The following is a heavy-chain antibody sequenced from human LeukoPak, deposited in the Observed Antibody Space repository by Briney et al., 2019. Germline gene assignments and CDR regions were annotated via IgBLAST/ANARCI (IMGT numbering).Heavy chain of an antibody. V-gene: IGHV4-4*07. J-gene: IGHJ4*02. CDR1: GGSISSYY. D-gene: IGHD6-6*01. CDR3: ASGIEYSSSDY. CDR2: IYTSGST. Sequence: SETLSLTCTVSGGSISSYYWSWIRQPAGKGLEWIGRIYTSGSTNYNPSLKSRVTMSVDTSKSQFSLKLSSVTAADTAVYYCASGIEYSSSDYWGQGTLVTVSS.